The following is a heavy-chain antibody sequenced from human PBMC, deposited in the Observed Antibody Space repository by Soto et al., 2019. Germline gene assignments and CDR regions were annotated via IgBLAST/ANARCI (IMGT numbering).Heavy chain of an antibody. V-gene: IGHV3-21*06. CDR2: ISSTTNYI. CDR1: GFTFTRFS. Sequence: EVQLVESGGGLVKPGGSLRLSCAASGFTFTRFSMNWFRQAPGKGLEWVSSISSTTNYIYYGDSMKGRFTISRDNAKNSRYLEMNSLRAEDTAVYYCARESEDLTSNFDYWGQGTLVTVSS. CDR3: ARESEDLTSNFDY. J-gene: IGHJ4*02.